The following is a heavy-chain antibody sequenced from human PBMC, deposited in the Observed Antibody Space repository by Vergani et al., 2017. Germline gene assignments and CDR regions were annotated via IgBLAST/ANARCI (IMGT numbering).Heavy chain of an antibody. J-gene: IGHJ4*02. CDR3: ARMGGYDEGDAFRIGYFDS. CDR2: IYSTGST. Sequence: QVQLQESGPRLVKPSETLSLTCTVSGGSITTYFWSWIRQPPGKGLEWIGYIYSTGSTHHNPSLRRRINMSVDTSKNQFSLKLNSVTAADTAMYYCARMGGYDEGDAFRIGYFDSWGPGILVTVSS. D-gene: IGHD3-22*01. V-gene: IGHV4-59*12. CDR1: GGSITTYF.